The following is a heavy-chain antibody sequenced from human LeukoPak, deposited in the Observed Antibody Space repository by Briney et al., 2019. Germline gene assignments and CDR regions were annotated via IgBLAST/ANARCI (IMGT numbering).Heavy chain of an antibody. CDR1: SGSISSGGYY. CDR3: ARGHNSGWDNWFDS. D-gene: IGHD6-19*01. CDR2: IYYSGST. J-gene: IGHJ5*01. Sequence: PSETLSLTCTVSSGSISSGGYYWSWIRQLPGKGLEWIGYIYYSGSTSYNPSLKSRVTISVDTSKNQFSLTVSSVTAADTAVYYCARGHNSGWDNWFDSWGQGTLVTVSS. V-gene: IGHV4-31*03.